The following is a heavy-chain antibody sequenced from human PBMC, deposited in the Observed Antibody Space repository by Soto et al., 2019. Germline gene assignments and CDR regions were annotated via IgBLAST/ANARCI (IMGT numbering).Heavy chain of an antibody. CDR3: ARDPLGRRGSQYHHHAMDV. CDR1: GYTLTELS. CDR2: FDPEDGET. J-gene: IGHJ6*02. D-gene: IGHD3-3*02. Sequence: ASVKVSCKVSGYTLTELSMHWVRQAPGKGLEWMGGFDPEDGETIYAQKFQGRVTMTEDTSTDTVYMELSSLRSEDTAVYYCARDPLGRRGSQYHHHAMDVWGPGTTVTVSS. V-gene: IGHV1-24*01.